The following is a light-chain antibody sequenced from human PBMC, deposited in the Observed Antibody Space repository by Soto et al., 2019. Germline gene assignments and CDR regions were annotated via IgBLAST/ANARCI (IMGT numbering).Light chain of an antibody. V-gene: IGKV3-20*01. Sequence: EIVMTQSPATLSVSPGEKGTLSCRASQSVSSSYLAWYQQKPGQAPRLLIYGASNRATGIPDRFSGSGSGTDFTLTISRLEPEDFAVYYCQQYGSSGTFGQGTKVDIK. J-gene: IGKJ1*01. CDR1: QSVSSSY. CDR2: GAS. CDR3: QQYGSSGT.